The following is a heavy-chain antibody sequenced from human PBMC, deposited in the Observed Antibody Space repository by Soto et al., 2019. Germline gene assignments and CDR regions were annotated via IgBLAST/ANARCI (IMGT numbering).Heavy chain of an antibody. J-gene: IGHJ4*02. CDR3: GHSADYGGNSRHDY. D-gene: IGHD4-17*01. CDR2: IYWDDDK. Sequence: QITLKESGPTLVKPTQTLTLTCTFSGFSLSTSGVGVGWIRQPPGKALEWLALIYWDDDKRYSPSLKSRLTITEDTSKSQGVLTMTNMDPVDTATDYCGHSADYGGNSRHDYWGQGTLVTVSS. CDR1: GFSLSTSGVG. V-gene: IGHV2-5*02.